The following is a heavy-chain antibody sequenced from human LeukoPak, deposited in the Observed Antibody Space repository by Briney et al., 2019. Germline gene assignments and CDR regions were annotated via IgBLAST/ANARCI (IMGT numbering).Heavy chain of an antibody. CDR2: THYSGTS. D-gene: IGHD1-26*01. Sequence: SETLSLTCTVSGNSINNYYWNWIRQPPGKALEWIGYTHYSGTSYYNPSLKSRVTMSVDTSKNQFSLKLISVTAADTAVYFCAKWEESENAFDIWGQGTMVSVSS. V-gene: IGHV4-59*13. J-gene: IGHJ3*02. CDR3: AKWEESENAFDI. CDR1: GNSINNYY.